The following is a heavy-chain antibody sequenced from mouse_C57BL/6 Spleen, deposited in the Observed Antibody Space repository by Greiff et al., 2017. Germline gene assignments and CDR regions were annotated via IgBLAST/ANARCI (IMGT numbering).Heavy chain of an antibody. Sequence: EVQLVESGGGLVQPKGSLKLSCAASGFTFNTYAMHWVRQAPGKGLEWVARIRSKSSNYATYYADSVKDRFTISRDDSQSMLYLQMNHLKTEDTALYYGVREYGNYLFAYWGQGTLVTVSA. CDR1: GFTFNTYA. D-gene: IGHD2-10*02. CDR3: VREYGNYLFAY. CDR2: IRSKSSNYAT. J-gene: IGHJ3*01. V-gene: IGHV10-3*01.